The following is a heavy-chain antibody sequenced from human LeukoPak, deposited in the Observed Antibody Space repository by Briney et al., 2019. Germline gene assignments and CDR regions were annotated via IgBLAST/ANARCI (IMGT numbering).Heavy chain of an antibody. Sequence: GGSLRLSCAASGFTVSSNYMSWVRQAPGKGLEWVSVIYSGGSTYYADSVKGRFNISRDNSKNTLYLQMNSLRAEDTAVYYCARYATQYCSGGSCYGGWFDPWGQGTLVTVSS. CDR1: GFTVSSNY. D-gene: IGHD2-15*01. V-gene: IGHV3-53*01. J-gene: IGHJ5*02. CDR3: ARYATQYCSGGSCYGGWFDP. CDR2: IYSGGST.